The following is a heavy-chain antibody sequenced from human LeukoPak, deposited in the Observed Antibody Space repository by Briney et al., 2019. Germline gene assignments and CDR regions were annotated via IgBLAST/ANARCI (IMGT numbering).Heavy chain of an antibody. CDR2: VNPKSGNT. J-gene: IGHJ5*02. CDR3: ARDQDIVVVVAALRQREMGGFDP. CDR1: GYTFTNYD. D-gene: IGHD2-15*01. Sequence: ASVKVSCKASGYTFTNYDINWVRQATGQGPEWMGWVNPKSGNTGYAQKFQGRVTMTRNTSISTAYMELSSLRSDDTAVYYCARDQDIVVVVAALRQREMGGFDPWGQGTLVTVSS. V-gene: IGHV1-8*01.